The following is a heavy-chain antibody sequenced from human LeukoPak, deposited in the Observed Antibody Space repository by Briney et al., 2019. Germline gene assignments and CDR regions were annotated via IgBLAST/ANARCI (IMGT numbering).Heavy chain of an antibody. V-gene: IGHV4-34*01. CDR3: ARGRSLHYFDY. Sequence: PSETLSLTCGLYGEAFSDYYWGWSGQPPGKGLEWIGEINHTGSTNYNPSLKSRVTISVDTSRNQFSLRLTSVTAADTAVYYCARGRSLHYFDYWGQGTLVTVSS. J-gene: IGHJ4*02. CDR2: INHTGST. CDR1: GEAFSDYY.